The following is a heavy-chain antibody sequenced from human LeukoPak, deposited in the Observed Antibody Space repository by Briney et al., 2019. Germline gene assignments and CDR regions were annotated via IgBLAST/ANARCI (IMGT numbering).Heavy chain of an antibody. D-gene: IGHD2-2*01. CDR2: NNHGGRT. V-gene: IGHV4-34*01. CDR1: GESSSEHL. J-gene: IGHJ4*02. CDR3: ASTERCSTTCPLDY. Sequence: SETLSLPRGPNGESSSEHLGRSTRAPPQKGLEWIGENNHGGRTNYNPSLKSRVTISRDTSKNHKQLSMKLSSVTAADTAVYYCASTERCSTTCPLDYWGRGILVTVSS.